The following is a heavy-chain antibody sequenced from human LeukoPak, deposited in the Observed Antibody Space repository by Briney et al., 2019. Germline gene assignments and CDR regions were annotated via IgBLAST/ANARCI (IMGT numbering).Heavy chain of an antibody. CDR1: GGSISSYY. D-gene: IGHD1-1*01. CDR2: IYYSGST. V-gene: IGHV4-59*01. CDR3: ARITEWNDFDY. J-gene: IGHJ4*02. Sequence: PSETLSLTCTVSGGSISSYYWSWIRQPPGKGLEWIGYIYYSGSTNYNPSLKSRVTISVDTSKNQFSLKLSSVNAADTAVYSCARITEWNDFDYWGQGILVTVSS.